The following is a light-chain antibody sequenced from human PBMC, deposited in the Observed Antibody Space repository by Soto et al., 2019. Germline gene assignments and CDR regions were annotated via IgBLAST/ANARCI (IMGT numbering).Light chain of an antibody. V-gene: IGLV2-14*03. J-gene: IGLJ3*02. CDR1: SSDIGGFNY. CDR3: ASYTSSSTWV. CDR2: DVS. Sequence: QSALTQPASVSGSPGQSIAISCTGTSSDIGGFNYVSWYQQHPGKAPKRMIYDVSNRPSGVSNRFSGSKSGNTASLTISGLQAEDEADYYCASYTSSSTWVFGGGTKVTVL.